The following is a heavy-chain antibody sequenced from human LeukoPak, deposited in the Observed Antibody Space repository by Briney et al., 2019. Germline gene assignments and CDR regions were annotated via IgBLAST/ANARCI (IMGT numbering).Heavy chain of an antibody. Sequence: GGSLRPSCAASGFNFDQYAMNWVRQAPGKGLEWVSFISGGGAKTFYADSVKGRFSISRDNSKNTVYLHMNSLRAEDTAIYYCAKCSSSYGNDALDIWGQGTMVTVSS. CDR2: ISGGGAKT. V-gene: IGHV3-23*01. J-gene: IGHJ3*02. CDR1: GFNFDQYA. D-gene: IGHD3-16*01. CDR3: AKCSSSYGNDALDI.